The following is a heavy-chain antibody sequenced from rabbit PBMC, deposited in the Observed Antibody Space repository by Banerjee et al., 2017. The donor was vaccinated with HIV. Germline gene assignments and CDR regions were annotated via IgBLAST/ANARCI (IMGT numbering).Heavy chain of an antibody. CDR2: IYTGDGNT. J-gene: IGHJ4*01. CDR3: ARDLTGVTGWNFNL. D-gene: IGHD7-1*01. V-gene: IGHV1S45*01. CDR1: GFTISSSYW. Sequence: QEQLEESGGGLVQPEGSLALTCKASGFTISSSYWMNWVRQAPGKGLEWVACIYTGDGNTHYASWAKGRFTISKTSWTTVTLQMTSLTAADTATYFCARDLTGVTGWNFNLWGQGTLVTVS.